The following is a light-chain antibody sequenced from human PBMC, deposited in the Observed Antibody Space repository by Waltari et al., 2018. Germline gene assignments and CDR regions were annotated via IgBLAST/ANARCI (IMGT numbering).Light chain of an antibody. J-gene: IGKJ3*01. CDR3: QHGYGSPICT. CDR1: ENVNNF. CDR2: KAS. Sequence: DVQMTQSPSSLSASVGDRVTITCRASENVNNFLNWYQQKPGKAPKLLIYKASTLQSGVPSRCSGSGSGTEYTFTISSLQSEDVATYYCQHGYGSPICTFGPGTKLDI. V-gene: IGKV1-39*02.